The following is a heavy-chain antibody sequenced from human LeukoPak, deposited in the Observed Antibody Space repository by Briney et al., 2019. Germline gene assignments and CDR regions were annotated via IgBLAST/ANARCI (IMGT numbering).Heavy chain of an antibody. Sequence: PSETLSLTCTVSGGSISSSSYYWGWIRQPPGKGLEWIGSIYYSGSTYYTPSLKSRVTISVDTSKNQFSLKLSSVTAADTAVYYCARLDGDSLFDYWGQGTLVTVSS. V-gene: IGHV4-39*01. CDR2: IYYSGST. D-gene: IGHD4-17*01. CDR1: GGSISSSSYY. CDR3: ARLDGDSLFDY. J-gene: IGHJ4*02.